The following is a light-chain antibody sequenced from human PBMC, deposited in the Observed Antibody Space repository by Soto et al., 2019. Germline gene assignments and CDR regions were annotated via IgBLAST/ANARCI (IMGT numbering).Light chain of an antibody. CDR2: DAS. Sequence: IQLTQSPSSLSASVGDRVTITCRASQSISSWLAWYQQKPGKAPKLLIYDASSLESGVPSRFSGSGSGTEFTLIISGLQPEDSATYYCQQYTNTNNPWMFGQGTKVDIK. CDR1: QSISSW. V-gene: IGKV1-5*01. CDR3: QQYTNTNNPWM. J-gene: IGKJ1*01.